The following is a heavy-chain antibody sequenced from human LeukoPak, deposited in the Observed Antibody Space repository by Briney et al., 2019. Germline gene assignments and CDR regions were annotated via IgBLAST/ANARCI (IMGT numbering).Heavy chain of an antibody. V-gene: IGHV3-48*03. Sequence: GGSLRLSCAASGFTFSSYEMNWVRQAPGKGLELVSYISSSGSTIYYADSVKGRFTISRDNAKNSLYLQMNSLRAEDTAVYYCARDGPLNYDSSGYYPNDAFDIWGQGTMVTVSS. CDR2: ISSSGSTI. CDR1: GFTFSSYE. CDR3: ARDGPLNYDSSGYYPNDAFDI. J-gene: IGHJ3*02. D-gene: IGHD3-22*01.